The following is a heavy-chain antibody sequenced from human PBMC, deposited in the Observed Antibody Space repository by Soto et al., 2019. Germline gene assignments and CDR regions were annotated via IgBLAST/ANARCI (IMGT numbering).Heavy chain of an antibody. CDR1: GFTFSRYS. V-gene: IGHV3-23*01. D-gene: IGHD3-22*01. CDR2: ISGSGGST. CDR3: AKVDFYDSSGSLDY. Sequence: GGSLRPSRASSGFTFSRYSMILVRQAPGKGLEWVSAISGSGGSTYYADSVKGRFTISRDNSKNTLYLQMNSLRAEDTAVYYCAKVDFYDSSGSLDYWGQGTLVTVSS. J-gene: IGHJ4*02.